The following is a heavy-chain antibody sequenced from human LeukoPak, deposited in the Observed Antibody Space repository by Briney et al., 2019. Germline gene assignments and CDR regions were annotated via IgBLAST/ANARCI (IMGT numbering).Heavy chain of an antibody. J-gene: IGHJ1*01. Sequence: SETLSLTCAVYGGSFSGYYWSWICQPPRKGPEWNGSILYCGSTYYNPSLTSRATISVDPSKNQSPLTLRSLPAADTAVYYCARHGRGSYSAEYFQRWGEGALVTVSS. D-gene: IGHD1-26*01. CDR3: ARHGRGSYSAEYFQR. V-gene: IGHV4-34*12. CDR2: ILYCGST. CDR1: GGSFSGYY.